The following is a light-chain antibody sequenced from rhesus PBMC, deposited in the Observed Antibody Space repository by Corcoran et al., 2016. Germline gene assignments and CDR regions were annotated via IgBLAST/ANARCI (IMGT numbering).Light chain of an antibody. CDR3: YQHSSGYS. CDR1: QSVSSY. Sequence: QVILTQSPATLSLSPGERATLSCRASQSVSSYLAWYKQKPGQAPRLHIYGASRRAPGIPDRFSGSGSGRDFPLTISSLEPEDVGVYHCYQHSSGYSFGQGTKVEIK. CDR2: GAS. J-gene: IGKJ2*01. V-gene: IGKV3-10*01.